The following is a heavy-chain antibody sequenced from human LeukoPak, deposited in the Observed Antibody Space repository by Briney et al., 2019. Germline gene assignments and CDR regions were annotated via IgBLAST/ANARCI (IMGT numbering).Heavy chain of an antibody. J-gene: IGHJ4*02. CDR3: TRGDYDFWSGYPDPDY. CDR2: IRSKAYGGTT. Sequence: GGSLRLSCTASGFTFGDYAMSWVRQAPGKGLEWVGFIRSKAYGGTTEYAASVKGRFTISRDDSKSIAYLQMNSLKTEDTAVYYCTRGDYDFWSGYPDPDYWGQGTLVTVSS. D-gene: IGHD3-3*01. V-gene: IGHV3-49*04. CDR1: GFTFGDYA.